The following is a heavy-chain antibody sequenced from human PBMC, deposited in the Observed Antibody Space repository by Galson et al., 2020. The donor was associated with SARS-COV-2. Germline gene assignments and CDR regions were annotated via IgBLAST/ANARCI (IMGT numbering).Heavy chain of an antibody. CDR1: GFSLSTSGMC. J-gene: IGHJ6*02. D-gene: IGHD6-13*01. CDR3: ARIVVEQQLVHDYYYGMDV. V-gene: IGHV2-70*01. Sequence: SGPTLVKPTQTLTLTCTFPGFSLSTSGMCVSWIRQPPGKALEWLALIDWDDDKYYSTSLKTRLTISKDTSKNQVVLTMTNMDPVDTATYYCARIVVEQQLVHDYYYGMDVWGQGTTVTVSS. CDR2: IDWDDDK.